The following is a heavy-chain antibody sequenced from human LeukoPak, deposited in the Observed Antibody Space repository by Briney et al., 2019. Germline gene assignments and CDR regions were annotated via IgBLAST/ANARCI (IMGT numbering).Heavy chain of an antibody. CDR2: FDPEDGET. D-gene: IGHD4-17*01. Sequence: ASVKVSCKVSGYTLTEFSMHWVRQAPGKGLEWMGGFDPEDGETIYAQKFQGRVTMTENTSTDPAYMELSSLRSEDTAGYYCARTPPTVTTPHILFDYWGQGTLVTVSS. CDR3: ARTPPTVTTPHILFDY. J-gene: IGHJ4*02. CDR1: GYTLTEFS. V-gene: IGHV1-24*01.